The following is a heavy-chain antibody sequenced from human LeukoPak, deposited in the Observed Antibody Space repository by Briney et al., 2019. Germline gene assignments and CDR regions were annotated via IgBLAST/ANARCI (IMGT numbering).Heavy chain of an antibody. CDR3: ARRTSNPVGAIDY. CDR2: ISYSGT. V-gene: IGHV4-39*01. CDR1: GGSISIRNYY. Sequence: SETLSLTCTVSGGSISIRNYYWGWIRQPPGRGLEWIGSISYSGTYYNPSLKSRLTISVDTSRNHFSLNLRSVTAADTAVYYCARRTSNPVGAIDYWGQGTLVTVSS. D-gene: IGHD1-26*01. J-gene: IGHJ4*02.